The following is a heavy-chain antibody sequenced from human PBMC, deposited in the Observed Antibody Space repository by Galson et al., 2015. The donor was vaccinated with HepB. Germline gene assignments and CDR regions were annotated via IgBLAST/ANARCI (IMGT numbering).Heavy chain of an antibody. D-gene: IGHD3-22*01. CDR2: TYYRSQWYN. Sequence: CAISGDSVSRKSTAWNWIRQSPSRGLEWLGRTYYRSQWYNDYAVSVKSRIRVNSDTSKNQFSLHLNSATPDDTAIYYCARQDYCYDSNCQGGGFDYWGQGTLVTVSS. V-gene: IGHV6-1*01. CDR1: GDSVSRKSTA. J-gene: IGHJ4*02. CDR3: ARQDYCYDSNCQGGGFDY.